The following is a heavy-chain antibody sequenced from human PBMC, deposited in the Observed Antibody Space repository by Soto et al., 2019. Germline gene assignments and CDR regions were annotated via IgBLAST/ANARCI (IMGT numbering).Heavy chain of an antibody. CDR3: ARAYCISTSCAYYFDY. V-gene: IGHV4-30-2*01. CDR2: IYHSGST. J-gene: IGHJ4*02. CDR1: CGSISSGGYS. Sequence: PSETLSLTCSVSCGSISSGGYSWSWIRQPPGKGLEWIGYIYHSGSTYYNPSLKSRVTISVDRSKNQFSLKLSSVTAADTAVYYCARAYCISTSCAYYFDYWGQGTLVTVSS. D-gene: IGHD2-2*01.